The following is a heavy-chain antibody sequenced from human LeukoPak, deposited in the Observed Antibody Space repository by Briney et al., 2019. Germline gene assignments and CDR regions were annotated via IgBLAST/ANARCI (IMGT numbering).Heavy chain of an antibody. CDR3: ARQGLAYSSSWYPQIDY. CDR2: IYPGDSDT. Sequence: GESLKISCKGSGYRFTSYWIGWVRQMPGKGLEWMGIIYPGDSDTRYSPSFQGQVTISADKSISTAYLQWSSLKASDTAMYYCARQGLAYSSSWYPQIDYWGQGTLVTVSS. J-gene: IGHJ4*02. D-gene: IGHD6-13*01. CDR1: GYRFTSYW. V-gene: IGHV5-51*01.